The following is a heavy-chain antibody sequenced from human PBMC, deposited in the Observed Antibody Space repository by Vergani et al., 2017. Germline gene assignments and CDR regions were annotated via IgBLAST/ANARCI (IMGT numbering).Heavy chain of an antibody. CDR2: IYYSGST. Sequence: QVQLQQWGAGLLKPSETLSLTCTVSGGSISSYYWSWIRQPPGKGLEWIGYIYYSGSTNYHPSLKSRVTISVNTSKNQFSLKLSSVTAADTAVYYCARVQGFGELYYYYYMDVWGKGTTVTVSS. CDR3: ARVQGFGELYYYYYMDV. J-gene: IGHJ6*03. CDR1: GGSISSYY. V-gene: IGHV4-59*01. D-gene: IGHD3-10*01.